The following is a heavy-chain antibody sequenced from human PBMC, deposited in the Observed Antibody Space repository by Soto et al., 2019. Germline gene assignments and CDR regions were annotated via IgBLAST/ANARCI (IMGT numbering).Heavy chain of an antibody. J-gene: IGHJ6*02. D-gene: IGHD3-10*01. CDR2: ISYDGSNK. V-gene: IGHV3-30-3*01. Sequence: QVQLVESGGGVVQPGRSLRLSCAASGFTFSSYAMHWVRQAPGKGLEWVAVISYDGSNKYYADYVKGRFTISRDNSNNPPYLQRNHLRAEYTAVYYCASKSMVRRLDYYYGMDVCGQGTTVTVSS. CDR1: GFTFSSYA. CDR3: ASKSMVRRLDYYYGMDV.